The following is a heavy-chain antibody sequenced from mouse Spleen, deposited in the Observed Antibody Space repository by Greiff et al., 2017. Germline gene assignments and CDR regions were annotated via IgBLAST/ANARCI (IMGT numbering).Heavy chain of an antibody. CDR1: GYTFTSYW. D-gene: IGHD1-1*01. CDR2: INPSTGYT. Sequence: VQLQQSGAELAKPGASVKMSCKASGYTFTSYWMHWVKQRPGQGLEWIGYINPSTGYTEYNQKFKDKATLTADKSSSTAYMQLSSLTSEDSAVYYCARYLDYGYVDYWGQGTTLTVSS. CDR3: ARYLDYGYVDY. J-gene: IGHJ2*01. V-gene: IGHV1-7*01.